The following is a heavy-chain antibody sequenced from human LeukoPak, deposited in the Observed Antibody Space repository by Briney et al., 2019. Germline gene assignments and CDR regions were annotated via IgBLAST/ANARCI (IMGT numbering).Heavy chain of an antibody. CDR2: INPNSGGT. CDR3: ARVRRITMIVVVTRIDAFDI. D-gene: IGHD3-22*01. V-gene: IGHV1-2*02. J-gene: IGHJ3*02. CDR1: GYTFTGYY. Sequence: GASVKVSCKASGYTFTGYYMHWVRQAPGQGLEWMGWINPNSGGTNYAQKFQGRVTMTRDTSISTAYMELSRLRSDDTAVYYCARVRRITMIVVVTRIDAFDIWGQGTMVTVSS.